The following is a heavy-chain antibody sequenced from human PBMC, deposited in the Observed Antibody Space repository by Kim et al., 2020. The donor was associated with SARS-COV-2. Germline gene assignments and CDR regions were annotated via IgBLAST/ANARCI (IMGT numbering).Heavy chain of an antibody. Sequence: GESLKISCKGSGYSFTNYWIGWVRQMPGKGLELMGIIYPGDSDTRYKPSFQGQVTISADKFISTAYLQWSSLKASYTAMYYCARLIGSGYYYFAYWGQGTLVTVSS. CDR3: ARLIGSGYYYFAY. D-gene: IGHD3-22*01. CDR1: GYSFTNYW. J-gene: IGHJ4*02. V-gene: IGHV5-51*01. CDR2: IYPGDSDT.